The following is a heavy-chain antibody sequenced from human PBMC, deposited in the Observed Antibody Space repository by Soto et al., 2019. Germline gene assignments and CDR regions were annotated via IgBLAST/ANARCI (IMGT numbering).Heavy chain of an antibody. CDR2: INSDGSGT. J-gene: IGHJ4*02. V-gene: IGHV3-74*01. D-gene: IGHD1-26*01. Sequence: EVQLVQSGGGLVQPGGSLRLSCAASGFTFSSYWMHWVRQVPGKGLVWVSRINSDGSGTRYADSVKGRFTISRHNAENTLYVQINSLTDEGAALYYCAGLHGRFDYWGQGTLVNVSS. CDR3: AGLHGRFDY. CDR1: GFTFSSYW.